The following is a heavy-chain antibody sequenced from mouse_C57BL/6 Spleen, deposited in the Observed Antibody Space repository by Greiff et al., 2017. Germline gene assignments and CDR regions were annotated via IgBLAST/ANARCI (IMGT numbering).Heavy chain of an antibody. J-gene: IGHJ4*01. CDR3: ARSAYYYGSSNVAMDY. D-gene: IGHD1-1*01. CDR2: IYPGDGDT. CDR1: GYAFSSSW. V-gene: IGHV1-82*01. Sequence: VKLQQPGPELVKPGASVKISCKASGYAFSSSWMHWVKQRPGKGLEWIGRIYPGDGDTNYNGKFKGKATMTEDKSSSTAYMQLSSLTSEDSAVYLCARSAYYYGSSNVAMDYWGQGTSVTVSS.